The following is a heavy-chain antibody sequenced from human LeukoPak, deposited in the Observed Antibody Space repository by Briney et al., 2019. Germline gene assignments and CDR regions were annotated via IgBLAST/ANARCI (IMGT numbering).Heavy chain of an antibody. V-gene: IGHV3-23*01. CDR1: GFTFSSYG. D-gene: IGHD5-24*01. CDR3: AKSGYNRFDY. CDR2: ISGSGGGSST. Sequence: PGGSLRLSCAASGFTFSSYGMHWVRQAPGKGLEWVSGISGSGGGSSTYYADSVKGRFTISRDNSKNTLYVRMNSLRAEDTAVYYCAKSGYNRFDYWGQGTLVTVSS. J-gene: IGHJ4*02.